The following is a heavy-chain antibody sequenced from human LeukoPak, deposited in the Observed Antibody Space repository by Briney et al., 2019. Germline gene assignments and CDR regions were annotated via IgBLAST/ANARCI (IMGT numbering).Heavy chain of an antibody. CDR2: IYYSGST. CDR3: ARTPRRLRGPSAFDI. J-gene: IGHJ3*02. CDR1: GGSISSYC. Sequence: SETLSLTCTVSGGSISSYCWSWIRQPPGKGLEWIGYIYYSGSTNYNPSLKSRVTISVDTSKNQFSLKLSSVTAADTAVYYCARTPRRLRGPSAFDIWGQGTMVTVSS. D-gene: IGHD6-25*01. V-gene: IGHV4-59*01.